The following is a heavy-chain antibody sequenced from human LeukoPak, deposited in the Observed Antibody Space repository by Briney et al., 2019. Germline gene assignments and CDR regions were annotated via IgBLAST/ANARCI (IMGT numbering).Heavy chain of an antibody. CDR2: IKQDGSEK. CDR3: ATPRDGYNAYYFDY. Sequence: GGSLRLSCAASGFTFSSYWMSWVCQAPGKGLEWVANIKQDGSEKYYVDSVKGRFTISRDNAKNSLYLQMNSLRAEDTAVYYCATPRDGYNAYYFDYWGQGTLVTVSS. J-gene: IGHJ4*02. V-gene: IGHV3-7*01. D-gene: IGHD5-24*01. CDR1: GFTFSSYW.